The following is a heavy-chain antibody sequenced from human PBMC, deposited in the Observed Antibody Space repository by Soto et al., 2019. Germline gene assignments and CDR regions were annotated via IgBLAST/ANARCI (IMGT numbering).Heavy chain of an antibody. V-gene: IGHV3-30-3*01. CDR2: ISYDGSNK. J-gene: IGHJ4*02. CDR1: GFTFSSYA. Sequence: QVQLVESGGGVVQPGRSLRLSCAASGFTFSSYAMHCVRQAPGKGLEWVAVISYDGSNKYYADSVKGRFTISRDNSKNTLYLQMNSLRAEDTAVYYCARGRYCSITSCYAGRVYWGQGTLVTVSS. D-gene: IGHD2-2*01. CDR3: ARGRYCSITSCYAGRVY.